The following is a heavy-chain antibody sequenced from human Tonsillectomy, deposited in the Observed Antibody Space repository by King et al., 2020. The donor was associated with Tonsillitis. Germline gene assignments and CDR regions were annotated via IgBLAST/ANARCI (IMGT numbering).Heavy chain of an antibody. Sequence: VQLVESGGGLVKPGGSPRLSCAAPGFTFSNAWMSWVRQAPGKGLEWVGRIKSKTDGGTTDYAAPVKGRFTISRDDSKNTLYLQMNSLKTEDTAVYYCTTGPLWFGELLFDYWGQGTLVTVSS. CDR1: GFTFSNAW. J-gene: IGHJ4*02. CDR3: TTGPLWFGELLFDY. D-gene: IGHD3-10*01. CDR2: IKSKTDGGTT. V-gene: IGHV3-15*01.